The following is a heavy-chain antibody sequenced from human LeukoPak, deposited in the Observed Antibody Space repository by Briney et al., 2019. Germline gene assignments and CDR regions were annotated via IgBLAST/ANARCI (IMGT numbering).Heavy chain of an antibody. D-gene: IGHD6-25*01. V-gene: IGHV3-53*01. Sequence: PGGSLRLSCAASGFTVRSSYMNWVRQAPGKGLEWVSVIYSGGSTYYADSVKGRFTISRDNSKNTLNLQMNSLRAEDTAVYYCARDSFSHGGYTGGAFDIWGQGTMVTVSS. CDR2: IYSGGST. CDR3: ARDSFSHGGYTGGAFDI. J-gene: IGHJ3*02. CDR1: GFTVRSSY.